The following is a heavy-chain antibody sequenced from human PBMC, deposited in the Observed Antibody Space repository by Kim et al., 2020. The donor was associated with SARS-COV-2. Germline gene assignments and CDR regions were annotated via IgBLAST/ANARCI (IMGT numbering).Heavy chain of an antibody. CDR2: ISASGSGT. V-gene: IGHV3-23*01. CDR1: GFTFSAFT. Sequence: GGSLRLSCAASGFTFSAFTMSWVRQTPGKGLEWVSTISASGSGTFYADSVKGRFTISRDNSNDMLYLQMNSLRAEDTAVYSCAKRPDRTDATDWYFDYWGQGTLVTVSS. J-gene: IGHJ4*02. CDR3: AKRPDRTDATDWYFDY. D-gene: IGHD3-22*01.